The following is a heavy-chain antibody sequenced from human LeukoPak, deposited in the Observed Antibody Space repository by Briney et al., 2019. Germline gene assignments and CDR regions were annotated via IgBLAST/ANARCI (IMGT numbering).Heavy chain of an antibody. Sequence: GGSLRLSCAASGFTFSSYAMSWVRQAPGKGLEWVSAISGSGGSTYYADSVKGRFTISRDNSKNTLYLQVNSLRAEDTAVYYCAKGHGSGITYFDYWGQGTLVTVSS. J-gene: IGHJ4*02. CDR3: AKGHGSGITYFDY. D-gene: IGHD3-10*01. V-gene: IGHV3-23*01. CDR1: GFTFSSYA. CDR2: ISGSGGST.